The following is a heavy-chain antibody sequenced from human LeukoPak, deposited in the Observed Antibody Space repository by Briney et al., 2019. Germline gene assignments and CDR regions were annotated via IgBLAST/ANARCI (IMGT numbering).Heavy chain of an antibody. CDR2: IWYDGSNK. V-gene: IGHV3-33*06. J-gene: IGHJ4*02. D-gene: IGHD4-17*01. Sequence: GGSLRLSCAASGFTFSSYGMHWVRQAPGKGLEWVAVIWYDGSNKYYADSVKGRFTISRDNSKNTLYLQMNSLRAEDTAVCYCAKSDYGDRYFDYWGQGTPVTVSS. CDR3: AKSDYGDRYFDY. CDR1: GFTFSSYG.